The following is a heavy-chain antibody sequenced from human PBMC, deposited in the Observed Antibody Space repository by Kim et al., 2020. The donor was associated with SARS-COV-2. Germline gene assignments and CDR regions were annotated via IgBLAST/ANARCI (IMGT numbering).Heavy chain of an antibody. CDR3: ARVASPTYYYDSSGYGTSGWFDP. D-gene: IGHD3-22*01. J-gene: IGHJ5*02. CDR2: INAGNGNT. V-gene: IGHV1-3*01. CDR1: GYTFTSYA. Sequence: ASVKVSCKASGYTFTSYAMHWVRQAPGQRLEWMGWINAGNGNTKYSQKFQGRVTITRDTSASTAYMELSSLRSEDTAVYYCARVASPTYYYDSSGYGTSGWFDPWGQGTLVTVSS.